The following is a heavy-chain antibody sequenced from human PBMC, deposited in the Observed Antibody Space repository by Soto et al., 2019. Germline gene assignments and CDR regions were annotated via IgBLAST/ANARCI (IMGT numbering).Heavy chain of an antibody. Sequence: QVQLVQSGAEVKKPGASVKVSCKASGYTFTSYDINWVRQATGQGLEWMGWMNPNSGNTGYAQKFQGRVTMTRNTSISTAYMELSSLRSEDTAVYYCARGGAYRSPYSSSWYYYYYGMDVWGQGTTVTVSS. CDR3: ARGGAYRSPYSSSWYYYYYGMDV. V-gene: IGHV1-8*01. CDR1: GYTFTSYD. CDR2: MNPNSGNT. D-gene: IGHD6-13*01. J-gene: IGHJ6*02.